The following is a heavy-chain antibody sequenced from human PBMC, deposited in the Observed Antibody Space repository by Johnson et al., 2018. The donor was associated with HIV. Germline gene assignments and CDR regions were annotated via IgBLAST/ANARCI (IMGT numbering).Heavy chain of an antibody. J-gene: IGHJ3*02. CDR3: AKDMGRYSGSYGNYDAFDI. Sequence: VQLVESGGGLVQPGGSLRLSCAASRFTFSRYWMSWVRQAPGKGLEWVANIKQDGREKYYADSVQVRFTISRDNSKNSLYLQMNSLRTEDTALYYWAKDMGRYSGSYGNYDAFDIWGQGTMVTVSS. D-gene: IGHD1-26*01. V-gene: IGHV3-7*03. CDR1: RFTFSRYW. CDR2: IKQDGREK.